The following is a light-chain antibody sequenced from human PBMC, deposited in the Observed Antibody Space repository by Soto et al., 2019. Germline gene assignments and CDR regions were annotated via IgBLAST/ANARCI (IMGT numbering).Light chain of an antibody. CDR3: CSYAGSSLWV. CDR1: SCDVGSYNL. J-gene: IGLJ3*02. V-gene: IGLV2-23*01. Sequence: QSVLTQPASVSGSPGQSITISCTGTSCDVGSYNLVSWYQQHPGKAPKLMIYEGSKRPSGVSNRFSGSKSGNTASLTISGLQAEDEADYYCCSYAGSSLWVFGGGTKLTVL. CDR2: EGS.